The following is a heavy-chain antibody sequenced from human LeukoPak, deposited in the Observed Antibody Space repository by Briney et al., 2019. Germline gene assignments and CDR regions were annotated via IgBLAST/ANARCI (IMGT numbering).Heavy chain of an antibody. CDR1: GYTFTSYD. CDR3: ARVTYYYDSSGYYNDY. D-gene: IGHD3-22*01. V-gene: IGHV1-8*01. J-gene: IGHJ4*02. Sequence: GASVKVSCKASGYTFTSYDINWVRQATEQGLEWMGWMNPNSGNTGYAQKFQGRVTMTRNTSISTAYMELSSLRSEDTAVYYCARVTYYYDSSGYYNDYWGQGTLVTVSS. CDR2: MNPNSGNT.